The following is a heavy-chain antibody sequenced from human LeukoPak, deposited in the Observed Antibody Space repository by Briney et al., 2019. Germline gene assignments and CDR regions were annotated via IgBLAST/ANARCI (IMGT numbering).Heavy chain of an antibody. CDR3: AKSYSGSYYGTFDY. D-gene: IGHD1-26*01. CDR1: GFTFSNYG. CDR2: TSYDGSNK. Sequence: GRSLRLSCAASGFTFSNYGMHWVRQAPGKGLEWVAVTSYDGSNKYYADSVKGRFTISRDNSKNTLYLQMNSLRTEDTAVYYCAKSYSGSYYGTFDYWGQGTLVTVSS. V-gene: IGHV3-30*18. J-gene: IGHJ4*02.